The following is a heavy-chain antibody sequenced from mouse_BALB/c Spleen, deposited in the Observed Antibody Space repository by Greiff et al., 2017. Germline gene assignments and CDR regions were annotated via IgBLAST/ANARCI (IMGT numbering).Heavy chain of an antibody. J-gene: IGHJ4*01. CDR3: ARSGHYYAMDY. D-gene: IGHD3-1*01. CDR1: GYTFTSYV. Sequence: VQLKESGPELVKPGASVKMSCKASGYTFTSYVMHWVKQKPGQGLEWIGYINPYNDGTKYNEKFKGKATLTSDKSSSTAYMELSSLTSEDSAVYYCARSGHYYAMDYWGQGTSVTVSS. V-gene: IGHV1-14*01. CDR2: INPYNDGT.